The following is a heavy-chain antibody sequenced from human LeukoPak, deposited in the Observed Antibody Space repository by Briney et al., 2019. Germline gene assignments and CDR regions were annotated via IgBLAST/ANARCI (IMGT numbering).Heavy chain of an antibody. D-gene: IGHD3-22*01. CDR1: GGSTSSYY. CDR2: IYYSGST. J-gene: IGHJ5*02. Sequence: AETEGLLSTVSGGSTSSYYWSWIRQPPGKGLEWIGYIYYSGSTNYNPSLKSRVTISADTSKDQFSLKLSSVTAADTAVYYCAREGGPHYYDSRGKHWFDPWG. V-gene: IGHV4-59*01. CDR3: AREGGPHYYDSRGKHWFDP.